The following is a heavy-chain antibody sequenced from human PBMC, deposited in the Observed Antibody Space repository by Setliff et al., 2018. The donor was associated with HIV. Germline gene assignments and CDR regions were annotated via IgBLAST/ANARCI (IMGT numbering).Heavy chain of an antibody. V-gene: IGHV4-4*07. D-gene: IGHD2-15*01. CDR2: IYTSGST. J-gene: IGHJ4*02. CDR1: GGSISSYY. Sequence: SETLSLTCTVSGGSISSYYWSWIRQPAGKGLEWIGRIYTSGSTYYNPSLDSRLTISMDTSKNQFSLKLSSVTAADTAVYYCAGLRPVVVYWGQGTLVTVSS. CDR3: AGLRPVVVY.